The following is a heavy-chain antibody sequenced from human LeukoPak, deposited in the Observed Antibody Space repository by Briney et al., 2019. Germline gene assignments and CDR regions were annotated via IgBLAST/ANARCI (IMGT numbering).Heavy chain of an antibody. D-gene: IGHD6-6*01. CDR3: ARLFGSSSFHSFDY. Sequence: GEPLKISCKGSGYSFTNYWIGWVRQMPGKGLEWMGIIYPGDSDTRYSPSFQGQVTISADKPISTAYLQCSSLKASDTVMYCCARLFGSSSFHSFDYWGQGTLVTVSS. CDR1: GYSFTNYW. CDR2: IYPGDSDT. J-gene: IGHJ4*02. V-gene: IGHV5-51*01.